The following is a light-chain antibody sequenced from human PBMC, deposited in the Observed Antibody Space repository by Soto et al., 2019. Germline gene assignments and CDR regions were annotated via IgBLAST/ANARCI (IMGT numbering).Light chain of an antibody. Sequence: MTQSPSTLSASVGDRVTITCRASQSISTRLAWYQQKPGKAPKLLIYDASSLESGVPSRFSGSASGTEFTLTISSLQPDDFATYYCQQYNSYSTFGQGTKVDIK. CDR3: QQYNSYST. CDR1: QSISTR. J-gene: IGKJ1*01. V-gene: IGKV1-5*01. CDR2: DAS.